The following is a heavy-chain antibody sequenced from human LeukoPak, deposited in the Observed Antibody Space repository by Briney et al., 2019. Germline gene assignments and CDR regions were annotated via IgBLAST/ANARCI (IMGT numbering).Heavy chain of an antibody. D-gene: IGHD2-2*01. J-gene: IGHJ1*01. CDR2: ISSSSSIT. CDR3: AKDLRRCSSTSCYPEYFQH. Sequence: GGSLRLSCAASGFTFSTYSMNWVRQAPGKGLEWISHISSSSSITYYADSVKGRFTISRDNAKNSLYLQMNSLRAEDTAVYYCAKDLRRCSSTSCYPEYFQHWGQGTLVTVSS. V-gene: IGHV3-48*04. CDR1: GFTFSTYS.